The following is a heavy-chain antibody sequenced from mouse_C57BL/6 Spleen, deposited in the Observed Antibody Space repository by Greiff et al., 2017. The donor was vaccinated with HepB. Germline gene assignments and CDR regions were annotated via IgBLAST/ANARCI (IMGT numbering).Heavy chain of an antibody. Sequence: EVQLVESGGGLVQPGGSLKLSCAASGFTFSDYYMYWVRQTPEKRLEWVAYISNGGGSTYYPDTVKGRFTISRDNAKNTLYLQMSRLKSEDTAMSYCAKAYGSSYEFAYWGQGTLVTVSA. V-gene: IGHV5-12*01. CDR3: AKAYGSSYEFAY. J-gene: IGHJ3*01. CDR2: ISNGGGST. CDR1: GFTFSDYY. D-gene: IGHD1-1*01.